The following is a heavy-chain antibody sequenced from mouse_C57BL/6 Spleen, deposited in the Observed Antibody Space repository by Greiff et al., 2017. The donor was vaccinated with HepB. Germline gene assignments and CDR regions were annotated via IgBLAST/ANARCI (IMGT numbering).Heavy chain of an antibody. CDR3: ARAYDYNWYFDV. V-gene: IGHV5-4*01. J-gene: IGHJ1*03. CDR2: ISDGGSYT. D-gene: IGHD2-4*01. Sequence: EVQGVESGGGLVKPGGSLKLSCAASGFTFSSYAMSWVRQTPEKRLEWVATISDGGSYTYYPDNVKGRFTISRDNAKNNLYLQMSHLKSEDTAMYYCARAYDYNWYFDVWGTGTTVTVSS. CDR1: GFTFSSYA.